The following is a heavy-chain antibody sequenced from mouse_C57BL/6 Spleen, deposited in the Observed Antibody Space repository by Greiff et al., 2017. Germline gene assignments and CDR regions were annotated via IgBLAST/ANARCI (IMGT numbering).Heavy chain of an antibody. Sequence: VQLQQSGAELVRPGASVKLSCTASGFNIKDYYMHWVKQRPEQGLEWIGRIDPEDGDTEYAPKFPGKVTMTADTSSNTAYLQLSSLTSEDTAVYYCTTVMTTVVATDGDYWGQGTTLTVSS. CDR1: GFNIKDYY. CDR2: IDPEDGDT. V-gene: IGHV14-1*01. CDR3: TTVMTTVVATDGDY. D-gene: IGHD1-1*01. J-gene: IGHJ2*01.